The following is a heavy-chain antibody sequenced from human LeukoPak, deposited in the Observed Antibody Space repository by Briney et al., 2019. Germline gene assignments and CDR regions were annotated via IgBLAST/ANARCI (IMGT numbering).Heavy chain of an antibody. V-gene: IGHV4-39*07. CDR3: ARSKSFDYGDYGWFVY. Sequence: SETLSLTCTVSGGSISSSSYYWGWIRQPPGKGLEWIGSIYYSGSTYYNPSLKSRVTISVDTSKNQFSLKLSSVTAADTAVYFCARSKSFDYGDYGWFVYWGQGTLVTVS. J-gene: IGHJ4*02. CDR1: GGSISSSSYY. CDR2: IYYSGST. D-gene: IGHD4-17*01.